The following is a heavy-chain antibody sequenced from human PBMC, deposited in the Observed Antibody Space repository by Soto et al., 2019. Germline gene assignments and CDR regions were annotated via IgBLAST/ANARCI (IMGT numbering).Heavy chain of an antibody. CDR1: GGSISSYY. CDR2: IHYSGRT. V-gene: IGHV4-59*12. Sequence: PSETLSLTCTVSGGSISSYYWSWMRQPPGKGLEWIGYIHYSGRTTYNPSLNSRVTISLDTSKNQLSLKLVSVTAEDTAVYYCARDDTYGMDVWGQGTTVTVSS. CDR3: ARDDTYGMDV. J-gene: IGHJ6*02.